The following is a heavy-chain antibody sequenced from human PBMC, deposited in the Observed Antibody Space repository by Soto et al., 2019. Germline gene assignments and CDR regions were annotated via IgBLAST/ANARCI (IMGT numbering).Heavy chain of an antibody. CDR2: ISYDGSNK. Sequence: GGSLRLSCAASGFTFSSYGMHWVRQAPGKGLEWVAVISYDGSNKYYADSVKGRFTISRDNSKNTLYLQMNSLRAEDTAVYYCAKELDDYGGNPYYYYGMDVWGQGTTVTVS. CDR1: GFTFSSYG. V-gene: IGHV3-30*18. CDR3: AKELDDYGGNPYYYYGMDV. D-gene: IGHD4-17*01. J-gene: IGHJ6*02.